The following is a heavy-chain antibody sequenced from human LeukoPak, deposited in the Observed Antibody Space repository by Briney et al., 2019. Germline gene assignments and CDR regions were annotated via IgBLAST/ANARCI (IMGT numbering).Heavy chain of an antibody. D-gene: IGHD5-18*01. Sequence: ASVKVSCKASGYTFTSYAMHWVRQAPGQRLEWMEWINAGNGNTKYSQEFQGRVTITRDTSASTAYMELSSLRSEDMAVYYCARDGARDAQLPSYNWFDPWGQGTLVTVSS. J-gene: IGHJ5*02. V-gene: IGHV1-3*03. CDR3: ARDGARDAQLPSYNWFDP. CDR2: INAGNGNT. CDR1: GYTFTSYA.